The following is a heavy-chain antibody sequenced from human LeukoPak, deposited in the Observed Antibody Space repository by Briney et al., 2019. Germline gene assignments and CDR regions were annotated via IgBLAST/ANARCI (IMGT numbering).Heavy chain of an antibody. CDR1: GFTFSSYS. Sequence: GGSLRLSCAASGFTFSSYSMNWVRQAPGKGLEWVSSISSSSSYIYYADSVKGRFTISRDNAKNSLYLQMNSLSAEDTAVYYCARERFVGFGNFENFDYWGQGTLVTVSS. CDR3: ARERFVGFGNFENFDY. V-gene: IGHV3-21*01. D-gene: IGHD1-14*01. J-gene: IGHJ4*02. CDR2: ISSSSSYI.